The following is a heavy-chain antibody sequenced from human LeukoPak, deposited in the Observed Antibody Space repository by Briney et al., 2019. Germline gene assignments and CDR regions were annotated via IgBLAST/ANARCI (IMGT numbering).Heavy chain of an antibody. CDR1: GDSVTNSNYF. D-gene: IGHD2-2*01. CDR2: RHTTGST. V-gene: IGHV4-61*02. Sequence: PSETLSLTCTVSGDSVTNSNYFRSWIRQPAGKRLEWIGRRHTTGSTNYHPSLKTRLTISEETSKNQFSLELRSVTAADTAIYYCARVAVESAAMMYWFDVWGQGILVTVSS. J-gene: IGHJ5*02. CDR3: ARVAVESAAMMYWFDV.